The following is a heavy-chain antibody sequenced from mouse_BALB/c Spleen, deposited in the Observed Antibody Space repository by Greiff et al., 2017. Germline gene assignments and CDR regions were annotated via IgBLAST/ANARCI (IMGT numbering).Heavy chain of an antibody. CDR3: ARSGGNYEVSFAY. CDR2: INPSTGYT. D-gene: IGHD2-1*01. Sequence: QVQLQQSGAELAKPGASVKMSCKASGYTFTSYWMHWVKQRPGQGLEWIGYINPSTGYTEYNQKFKDKATLTADKSSSTAYMQLSSLTSEDSAVYYCARSGGNYEVSFAYWGQGTLVTVSA. CDR1: GYTFTSYW. J-gene: IGHJ3*01. V-gene: IGHV1-7*01.